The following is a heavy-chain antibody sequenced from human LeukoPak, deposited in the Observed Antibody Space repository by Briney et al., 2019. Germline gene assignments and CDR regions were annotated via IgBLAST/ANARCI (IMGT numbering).Heavy chain of an antibody. CDR1: GFTFSSYW. J-gene: IGHJ6*02. CDR3: ARGGGLDV. V-gene: IGHV3-7*03. Sequence: GGSLRLSCAASGFTFSSYWMNWARQAPGKGLEWVASINHNGNVNYYVDSVKGRFTISRDNAKTSLYLQMSNLRAEDTAVYFCARGGGLDVWGQGATVTVSS. CDR2: INHNGNVN. D-gene: IGHD3-16*01.